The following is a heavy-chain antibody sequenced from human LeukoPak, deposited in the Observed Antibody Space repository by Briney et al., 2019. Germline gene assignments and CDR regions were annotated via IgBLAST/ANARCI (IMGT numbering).Heavy chain of an antibody. V-gene: IGHV4-39*01. CDR3: ASHGYSYPYYYYMDV. Sequence: SETLSLTCTVSGGSISSISYYWGWIRQPPGKGLEWSGSIYYSGSTYYHPSLKSRVTISVDTSKNQFSLKLSSVTAADTAVYYCASHGYSYPYYYYMDVWGKGTTVTISS. D-gene: IGHD5-18*01. J-gene: IGHJ6*03. CDR2: IYYSGST. CDR1: GGSISSISYY.